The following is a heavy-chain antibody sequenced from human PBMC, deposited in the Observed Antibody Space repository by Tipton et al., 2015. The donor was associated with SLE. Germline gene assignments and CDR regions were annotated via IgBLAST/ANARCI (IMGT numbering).Heavy chain of an antibody. CDR3: ARLTAITIFNNWFDP. J-gene: IGHJ5*02. CDR1: GDSLSSRNYY. D-gene: IGHD3-9*01. CDR2: IYYSGST. V-gene: IGHV4-39*07. Sequence: TLSLTCTVSGDSLSSRNYYWGWIRQPPGKGLEWIGSIYYSGSTYYNPSLKSRVTISVDTSKNQFSLKLSSVTAADTAVYYCARLTAITIFNNWFDPWGQGTLVTVSS.